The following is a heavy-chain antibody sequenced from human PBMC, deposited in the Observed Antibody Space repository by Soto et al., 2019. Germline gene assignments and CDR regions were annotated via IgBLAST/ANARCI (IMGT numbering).Heavy chain of an antibody. D-gene: IGHD3-3*01. V-gene: IGHV3-30-3*01. J-gene: IGHJ6*02. CDR2: ISYDGSNK. CDR3: ARVLFPWSGYLGGYYYYGMDV. Sequence: GGSLRLSCAASGFTFSSYAMHWVRQAPGKGLEWVAVISYDGSNKYYADSVKGRFTISRDNSKNTLYLQMNSLRAEDTAVYYCARVLFPWSGYLGGYYYYGMDVWGQGTTVTVSS. CDR1: GFTFSSYA.